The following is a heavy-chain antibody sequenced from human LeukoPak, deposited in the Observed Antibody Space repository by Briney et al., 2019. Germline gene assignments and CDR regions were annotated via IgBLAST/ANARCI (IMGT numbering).Heavy chain of an antibody. J-gene: IGHJ4*02. V-gene: IGHV3-21*01. CDR3: ARDLTPLVRSDF. CDR1: GFTFSTYG. CDR2: ISSSSTYI. Sequence: PGGSLRLSCAASGFTFSTYGMHWVRQAPGKGLEWVSSISSSSTYIYYADSLKGRFTISRDNAENSLYLQMNSLRVEDTAVYYCARDLTPLVRSDFWGQGTLVTVSS. D-gene: IGHD3-10*01.